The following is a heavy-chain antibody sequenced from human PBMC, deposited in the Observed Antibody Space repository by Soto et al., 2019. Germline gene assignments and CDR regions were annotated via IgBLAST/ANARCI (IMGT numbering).Heavy chain of an antibody. D-gene: IGHD3-22*01. Sequence: GPTLVNPTQTLTLTCTLSGFSLSTSGGGVGWIRQPPRKALGWLAPLYWNDDKRYRPSLQNRLPIHKETPQKQVVLSNTNQEPVDTAKYYCAQLTYDSSGYYFDYWGQETLVTVPS. V-gene: IGHV2-5*01. CDR3: AQLTYDSSGYYFDY. CDR2: LYWNDDK. CDR1: GFSLSTSGGG. J-gene: IGHJ4*02.